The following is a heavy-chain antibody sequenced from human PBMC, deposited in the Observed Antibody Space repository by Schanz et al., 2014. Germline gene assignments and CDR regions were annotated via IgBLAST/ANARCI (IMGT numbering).Heavy chain of an antibody. CDR2: ISSGGGST. CDR1: EFTFSTDA. J-gene: IGHJ4*02. CDR3: ARIGGSVFDY. Sequence: VQVVQSGGGVVQPGGSLRLSCAASEFTFSTDAMSWVRQAPGKGLEWVSSISSGGGSTYYADSVRGRFTISRDNAENTLFLQMNSLRAEDTAVYYCARIGGSVFDYWAQGTLVTVSS. D-gene: IGHD3-10*01. V-gene: IGHV3-23*04.